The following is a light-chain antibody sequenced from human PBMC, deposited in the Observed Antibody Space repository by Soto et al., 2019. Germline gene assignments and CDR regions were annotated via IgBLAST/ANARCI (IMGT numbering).Light chain of an antibody. CDR2: TAS. Sequence: DLQMTQSPSSLSASVGDRVTITCRASQSISSYLNWYQQKPGKAPNLLIYTASSLQSGVPSRFSGSGSGTDFTLTITSLQPVDFATYYCQHSYTTPYTFGQGTKLEIK. CDR3: QHSYTTPYT. CDR1: QSISSY. V-gene: IGKV1-39*01. J-gene: IGKJ2*01.